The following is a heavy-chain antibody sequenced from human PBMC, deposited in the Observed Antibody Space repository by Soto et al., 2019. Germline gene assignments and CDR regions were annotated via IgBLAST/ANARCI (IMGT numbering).Heavy chain of an antibody. CDR1: GGSISSSSYY. CDR2: IHYSGST. V-gene: IGHV4-39*01. CDR3: ARQDYGDYSTNWFDP. J-gene: IGHJ5*02. D-gene: IGHD4-17*01. Sequence: SETLSLTCTVSGGSISSSSYYWGWIRQPSGKGLEWIGSIHYSGSTYYNPSLKSRVTISVDTSKNQFSLKLSSVTAADTAVYYCARQDYGDYSTNWFDPWGQGSLVTVSS.